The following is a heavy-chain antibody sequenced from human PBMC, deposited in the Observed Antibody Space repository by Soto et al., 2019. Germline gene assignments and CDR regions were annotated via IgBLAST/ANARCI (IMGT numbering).Heavy chain of an antibody. V-gene: IGHV1-18*04. J-gene: IGHJ4*02. Sequence: ASVKVSCKASGYTFTSYGISWVRQAPGQGHEWMGWISAYNGNTNYAQKLQGRVTMTTDTSTSTAYMELRSLRSDDTAVYYCARGPYYDSSGYYHGEFDYWGQGTLVTVSS. CDR1: GYTFTSYG. CDR2: ISAYNGNT. CDR3: ARGPYYDSSGYYHGEFDY. D-gene: IGHD3-22*01.